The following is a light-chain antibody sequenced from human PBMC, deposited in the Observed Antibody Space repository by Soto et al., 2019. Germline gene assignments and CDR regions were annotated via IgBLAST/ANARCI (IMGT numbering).Light chain of an antibody. V-gene: IGKV1-39*01. J-gene: IGKJ3*01. Sequence: DIQMTQSPSSLSASVGDRVTITCRASQSISSFLNWYQQKPGKASNLLIYGASNLQSGVPSRFSGSGSGTDFTLTISSLQSEDFATYYCQQSSSSLFTFGPGTKVDVK. CDR1: QSISSF. CDR3: QQSSSSLFT. CDR2: GAS.